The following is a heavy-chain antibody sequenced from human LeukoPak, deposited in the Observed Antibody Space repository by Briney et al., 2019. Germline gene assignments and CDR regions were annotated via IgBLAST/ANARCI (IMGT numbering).Heavy chain of an antibody. J-gene: IGHJ4*02. V-gene: IGHV4-61*02. Sequence: SEILSLTCTVSGGSISSGSYYWSWIRQPAGKGLEWIGRIYTSGSTNYNPSLKSRVTISVDTSKNQFSLKLSSVTAADTAVYYCARGGYCGGDCYFYYWGQGTLVTVSS. CDR3: ARGGYCGGDCYFYY. CDR1: GGSISSGSYY. CDR2: IYTSGST. D-gene: IGHD2-21*02.